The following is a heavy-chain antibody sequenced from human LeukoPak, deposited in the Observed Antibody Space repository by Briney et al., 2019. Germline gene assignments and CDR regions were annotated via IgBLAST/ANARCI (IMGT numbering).Heavy chain of an antibody. CDR2: ITGSGDYT. J-gene: IGHJ4*02. CDR1: GFTCSGYA. V-gene: IGHV3-23*01. D-gene: IGHD3-22*01. CDR3: AKDGLYYDGSAHVYYFDY. Sequence: AGSLSLSCAASGFTCSGYAMTWVRQAPGKGLEWVSSITGSGDYTYYIDSVKGRFTISRDNSKNILYLQMNSLRGEDTALYYCAKDGLYYDGSAHVYYFDYWGQGTLVAVSS.